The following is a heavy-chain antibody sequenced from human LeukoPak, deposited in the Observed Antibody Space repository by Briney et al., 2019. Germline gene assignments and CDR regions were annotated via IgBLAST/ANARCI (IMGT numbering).Heavy chain of an antibody. Sequence: GGSLRLSCAASGLTFSSYSMNWVRQAPGKGLEWVSSISSSSSYIYYADSVKGRFTISRDNAKNSLYLQMNSLRAEDTAVYYCASQLGYCSGGSCLNAFDIWGQGTMVTVSS. V-gene: IGHV3-21*01. CDR2: ISSSSSYI. D-gene: IGHD2-15*01. J-gene: IGHJ3*02. CDR1: GLTFSSYS. CDR3: ASQLGYCSGGSCLNAFDI.